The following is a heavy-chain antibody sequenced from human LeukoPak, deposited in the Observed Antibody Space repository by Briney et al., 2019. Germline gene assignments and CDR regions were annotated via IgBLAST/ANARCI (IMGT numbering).Heavy chain of an antibody. D-gene: IGHD2-15*01. V-gene: IGHV1-46*01. CDR3: ASEGRACSGGSCGSGGY. CDR1: GYTFTSYY. CDR2: INPSGGST. J-gene: IGHJ4*02. Sequence: ASVKVSCNASGYTFTSYYMHWVRQAHGQGLEWMGIINPSGGSTSYAQKFQGRVTMTRDTSTSKVYMELSSLRSEDTAVYYCASEGRACSGGSCGSGGYWGQGTLVTVSS.